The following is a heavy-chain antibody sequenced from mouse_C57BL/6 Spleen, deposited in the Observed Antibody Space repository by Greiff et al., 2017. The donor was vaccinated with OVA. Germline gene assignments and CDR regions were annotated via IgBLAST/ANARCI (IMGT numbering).Heavy chain of an antibody. CDR2: IRNKANGYTT. CDR3: ARYTPNYGFAY. Sequence: EVQLVESGGGLVQPGGSLSLSCAASGFTFTDYYMSWVRQPPGKALEWLGFIRNKANGYTTEYSASVKGRCTISRDNSQSILYLQMNALRAEESATYYCARYTPNYGFAYWGRGTLVTVSA. D-gene: IGHD2-4*01. V-gene: IGHV7-3*01. J-gene: IGHJ3*01. CDR1: GFTFTDYY.